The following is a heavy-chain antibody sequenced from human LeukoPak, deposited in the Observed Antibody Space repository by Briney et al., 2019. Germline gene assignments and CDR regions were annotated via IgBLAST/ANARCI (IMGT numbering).Heavy chain of an antibody. V-gene: IGHV1-8*01. J-gene: IGHJ4*02. Sequence: ASVKVSCKASGYTFTSYDINWVRQATGQGLEWMGWMNPNSGNTGYAQKFQGRVTMTRNIFISTAYMELSSLRSEDTAVYYCAREPHDSSGYYEDYWGQGTLVTVSS. CDR3: AREPHDSSGYYEDY. CDR1: GYTFTSYD. D-gene: IGHD3-22*01. CDR2: MNPNSGNT.